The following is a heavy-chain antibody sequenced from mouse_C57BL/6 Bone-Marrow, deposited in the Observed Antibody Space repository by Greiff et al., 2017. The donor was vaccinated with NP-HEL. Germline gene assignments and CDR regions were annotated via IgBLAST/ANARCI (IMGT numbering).Heavy chain of an antibody. CDR3: SRCYTVVARGDWAY. CDR1: GYTFTGYW. J-gene: IGHJ3*01. D-gene: IGHD1-1*01. V-gene: IGHV1-9*01. CDR2: ILPGGGST. Sequence: VKLQQSGAELMKPGASVKLSCKATGYTFTGYWIEWVKQRPGHGLEWIGEILPGGGSTNYNEKFKGKATFTADTSSTPAYMQLSSLTPDDAAIYYCSRCYTVVARGDWAYWGQGTLVTVSA.